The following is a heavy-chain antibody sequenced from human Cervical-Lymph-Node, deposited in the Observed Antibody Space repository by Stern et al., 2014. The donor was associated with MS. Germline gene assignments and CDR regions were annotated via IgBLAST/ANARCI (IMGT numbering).Heavy chain of an antibody. CDR3: SRPDTVNTAMVGDY. Sequence: QVQLVQSGAEVKKPGASVKVSCKASGYPFTSYYMHWVRQAPGQGLEWMGIINPRDGSTNYAQKFQGRITMTRDTSTSTVYMKLSGLRSEDTAVYYCSRPDTVNTAMVGDYWGQGTLVTVSS. J-gene: IGHJ4*02. V-gene: IGHV1-46*03. CDR2: INPRDGST. D-gene: IGHD5-18*01. CDR1: GYPFTSYY.